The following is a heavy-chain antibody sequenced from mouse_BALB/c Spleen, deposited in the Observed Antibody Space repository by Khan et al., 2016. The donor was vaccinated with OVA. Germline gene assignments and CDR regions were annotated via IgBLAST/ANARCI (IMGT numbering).Heavy chain of an antibody. CDR2: IWSDGST. V-gene: IGHV2-6-1*01. CDR3: ARQPYYHYYIMDY. Sequence: VQLQESGLGLVAPSQSLSITCTISGFSLTNYGVHWVRQPPGKGLEWLVVIWSDGSTTYNSALKSRLSISKDNSKSQVFLKMNSLQTDDTAMYYCARQPYYHYYIMDYWGQGTSVTVSS. D-gene: IGHD2-10*01. J-gene: IGHJ4*01. CDR1: GFSLTNYG.